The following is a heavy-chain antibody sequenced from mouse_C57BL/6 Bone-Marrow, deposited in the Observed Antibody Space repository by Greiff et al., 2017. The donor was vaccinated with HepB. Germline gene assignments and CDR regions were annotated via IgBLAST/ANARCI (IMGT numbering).Heavy chain of an antibody. CDR3: ARHRIYYDYDGY. Sequence: EVQRVESGGGLVKPGGSLKLSCAASGFTFSSYTMSWVRQTPEKRLEWVATISGGGGNTYYPDSVKGRFTISRDNAKNTLYLQMSSLRSEDTALYYCARHRIYYDYDGYWGQGTLVTVSA. D-gene: IGHD2-4*01. CDR1: GFTFSSYT. J-gene: IGHJ3*01. CDR2: ISGGGGNT. V-gene: IGHV5-9*01.